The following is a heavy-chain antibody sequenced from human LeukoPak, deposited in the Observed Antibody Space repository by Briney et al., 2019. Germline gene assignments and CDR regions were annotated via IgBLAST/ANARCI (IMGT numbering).Heavy chain of an antibody. CDR1: GYTITSYA. V-gene: IGHV1-3*01. J-gene: IGHJ4*02. CDR3: ARSPQYFDWSYFDY. Sequence: ASVKVSCKASGYTITSYAMHWVRQAPGQRLEWMGWINAGNGNTKYSQKFQGRVTITRDTSASTAYMELSSLRSEDTAVYYCARSPQYFDWSYFDYWGQGTLVTVSS. D-gene: IGHD3-9*01. CDR2: INAGNGNT.